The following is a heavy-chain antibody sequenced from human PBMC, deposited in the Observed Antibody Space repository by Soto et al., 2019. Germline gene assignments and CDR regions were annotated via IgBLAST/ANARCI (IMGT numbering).Heavy chain of an antibody. D-gene: IGHD6-13*01. CDR2: VYYSGST. J-gene: IGHJ4*02. CDR3: ARHAATSGLYYFDY. V-gene: IGHV4-59*08. CDR1: GGSISSYY. Sequence: QVQLQESGPGLVKPSETLSLTCTVSGGSISSYYWSWIRQPPGKGLEWIGYVYYSGSTYYNPSLKSRATISIETSKNQFSLKLSSLTAADTAVYYCARHAATSGLYYFDYWGQGALVTVSS.